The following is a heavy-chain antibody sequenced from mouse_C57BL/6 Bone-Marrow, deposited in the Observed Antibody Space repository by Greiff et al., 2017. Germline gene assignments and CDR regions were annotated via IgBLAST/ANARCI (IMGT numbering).Heavy chain of an antibody. CDR1: GYTFTSYG. Sequence: VQLQQSGAELARPGASVKLSCKASGYTFTSYGISWVKQRTGQGLEWIGEIYPRSGNTYYNEKFKGKATLTADKSTSTAYMELRSLTSEDSAIYFCARSKIYYGNTWFAYWGQGTLVTVSA. D-gene: IGHD2-1*01. CDR2: IYPRSGNT. J-gene: IGHJ3*01. V-gene: IGHV1-81*01. CDR3: ARSKIYYGNTWFAY.